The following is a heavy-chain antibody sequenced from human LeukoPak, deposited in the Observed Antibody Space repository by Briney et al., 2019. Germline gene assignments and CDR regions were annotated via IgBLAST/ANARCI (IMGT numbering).Heavy chain of an antibody. CDR1: GGSISSGGYY. Sequence: LSLTCTVSGGSISSGGYYWSWIRQHPGQGLEWVSSISPDSAFIPQADSVKGRFTISRDNAKNSLYLQMESLRVEDTAVYYCANFQTVGVKPFEHWGQGTLVTVSS. D-gene: IGHD1-26*01. CDR2: ISPDSAFI. CDR3: ANFQTVGVKPFEH. V-gene: IGHV3-11*06. J-gene: IGHJ5*02.